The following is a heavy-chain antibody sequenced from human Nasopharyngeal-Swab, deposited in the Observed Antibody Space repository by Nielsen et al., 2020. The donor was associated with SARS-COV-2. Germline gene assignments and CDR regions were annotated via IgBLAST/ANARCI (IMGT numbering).Heavy chain of an antibody. V-gene: IGHV5-51*01. Sequence: KVSCKGSGYSFTSYWIGWVRQRPGKGLEWMGIIYPGDSDTRYSPSFQGQVTISADKSINTAYLQWSSLKASDTAMYYCARLISGSGPFDPWGQGTLVTVSS. J-gene: IGHJ5*02. CDR2: IYPGDSDT. CDR3: ARLISGSGPFDP. D-gene: IGHD3-10*01. CDR1: GYSFTSYW.